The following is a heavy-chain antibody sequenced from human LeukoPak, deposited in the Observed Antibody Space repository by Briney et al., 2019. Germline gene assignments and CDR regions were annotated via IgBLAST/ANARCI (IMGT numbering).Heavy chain of an antibody. CDR3: ARAGYSSSWRERYKYYFDY. D-gene: IGHD6-13*01. CDR1: GFTFSSYT. Sequence: GGSLRLSCAPSGFTFSSYTMNWVRQAPGKGLEWVSLISSSSSHIHNADSVRGRFTISRDNAKNSLYLQMKSLRAEDTAVYYCARAGYSSSWRERYKYYFDYWGQGTLVTVSS. CDR2: ISSSSSHI. J-gene: IGHJ4*02. V-gene: IGHV3-21*01.